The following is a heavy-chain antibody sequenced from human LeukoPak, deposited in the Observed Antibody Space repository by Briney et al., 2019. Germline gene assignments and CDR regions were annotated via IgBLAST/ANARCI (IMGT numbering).Heavy chain of an antibody. J-gene: IGHJ5*02. CDR1: GDSISSSSYY. CDR3: ARVGYGSGSYSFDP. Sequence: SETLSLTCTVSGDSISSSSYYWGWIRQPPGKGLEWIGSMYYSGSTYYNPSLKSRVTISVDTSKNQFSLKLSSVTAADTAVYYCARVGYGSGSYSFDPWGQGTLVTVSS. CDR2: MYYSGST. V-gene: IGHV4-39*07. D-gene: IGHD3-10*01.